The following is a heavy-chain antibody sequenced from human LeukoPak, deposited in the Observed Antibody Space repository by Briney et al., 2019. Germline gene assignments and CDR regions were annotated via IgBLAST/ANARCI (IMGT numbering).Heavy chain of an antibody. V-gene: IGHV4-34*01. CDR1: GGSFSGYY. CDR3: ASGYSSHSR. CDR2: INHSGST. D-gene: IGHD6-13*01. J-gene: IGHJ4*02. Sequence: PSETLSLTCAVYGGSFSGYYWSWIRQPPGKGLEWIGEINHSGSTNYNPSLKSRVTISVDTSKNQFSLKLSSVTAADTAVYYCASGYSSHSRWGQGTLVTVSS.